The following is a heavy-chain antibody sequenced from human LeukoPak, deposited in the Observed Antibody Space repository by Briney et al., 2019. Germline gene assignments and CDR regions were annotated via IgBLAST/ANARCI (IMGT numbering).Heavy chain of an antibody. CDR3: TDSRKYYYDSSGYRSSFRDY. J-gene: IGHJ4*02. CDR1: GGSISSSSYY. Sequence: SETLSLTCTVSGGSISSSSYYWGWIRQPPGKGLEWIGSSYYSGSTYYNPSLKSRVTISVDTSKHQLSLKLSSVTAADTAVYYCTDSRKYYYDSSGYRSSFRDYWGQGTLVTVSS. CDR2: SYYSGST. D-gene: IGHD3-22*01. V-gene: IGHV4-39*01.